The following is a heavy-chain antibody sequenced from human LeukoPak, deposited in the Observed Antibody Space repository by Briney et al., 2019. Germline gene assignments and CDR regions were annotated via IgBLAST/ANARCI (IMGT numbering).Heavy chain of an antibody. CDR2: IYYSGST. Sequence: ASQTLSLTCTVSGGSISSGDYYWSWIRQPPGKGLEWNGYIYYSGSTYYNPSLKSRVTISVDTSKNQFSLKLSSVTAADTAVYYCARGGGYTPYYFDYWGQGTLVTVSS. CDR3: ARGGGYTPYYFDY. CDR1: GGSISSGDYY. J-gene: IGHJ4*02. V-gene: IGHV4-30-4*01. D-gene: IGHD5-12*01.